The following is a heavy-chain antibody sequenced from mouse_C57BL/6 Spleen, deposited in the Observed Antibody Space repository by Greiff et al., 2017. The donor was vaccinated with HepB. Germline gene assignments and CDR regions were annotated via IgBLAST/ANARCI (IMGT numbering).Heavy chain of an antibody. CDR1: GYTFTSYW. Sequence: QVQLQQSGAELVMPGASVKLSCKASGYTFTSYWMHWVKQRPGQGLEWIGEIDPSDSYTNYNQKFKGKSTLTVDKSSSTAYMQLSSLTSEDSAVYYCARSGDYDTVGFAYWGQGTLVTVSA. D-gene: IGHD2-4*01. CDR2: IDPSDSYT. CDR3: ARSGDYDTVGFAY. J-gene: IGHJ3*01. V-gene: IGHV1-69*01.